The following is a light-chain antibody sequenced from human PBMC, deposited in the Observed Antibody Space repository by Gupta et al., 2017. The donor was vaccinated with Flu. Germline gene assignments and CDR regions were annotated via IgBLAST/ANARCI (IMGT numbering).Light chain of an antibody. V-gene: IGLV5-45*02. CDR1: SGIDVGAYR. Sequence: QAVLTQPSSLPASPGASASLTCTLRSGIDVGAYRIYWYQQRPGSRPQYLLSYKSDSDNQRGSGVPSRFSGSKDASANAGILLISGLQSEDEADYYCLIWHSRAYVFGTGTKVTVL. CDR3: LIWHSRAYV. CDR2: YKSDSDN. J-gene: IGLJ1*01.